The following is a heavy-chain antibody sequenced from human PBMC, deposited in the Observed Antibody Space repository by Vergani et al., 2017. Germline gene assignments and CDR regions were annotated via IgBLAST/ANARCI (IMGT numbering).Heavy chain of an antibody. CDR3: AREKAVVVPDYFDY. D-gene: IGHD2-2*01. J-gene: IGHJ4*02. CDR1: GGTFSSYT. CDR2: NIPILGIA. V-gene: IGHV1-69*08. Sequence: QVQLVQSGAEVKKPGSSVKVSCKASGGTFSSYTISWVRQAPGQGLEWMGRNIPILGIANYAQKFQGGVTITADKSTSTAYMELSSLRAEDAAVYYCAREKAVVVPDYFDYWGQGTLVTVSS.